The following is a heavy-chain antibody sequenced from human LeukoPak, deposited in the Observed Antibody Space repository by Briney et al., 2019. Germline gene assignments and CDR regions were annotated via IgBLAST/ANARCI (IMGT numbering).Heavy chain of an antibody. J-gene: IGHJ5*02. V-gene: IGHV1-69*04. Sequence: GASVKVSCKASGGTFSSYAISWVRQAPGQGLEWMGRIIPILGIANYAQKFQGRVTITADKSTSTAYMELSSLRSEDTAVYYCARTGIAAAPTFDPWGQGTLDTVSS. CDR1: GGTFSSYA. CDR3: ARTGIAAAPTFDP. CDR2: IIPILGIA. D-gene: IGHD6-13*01.